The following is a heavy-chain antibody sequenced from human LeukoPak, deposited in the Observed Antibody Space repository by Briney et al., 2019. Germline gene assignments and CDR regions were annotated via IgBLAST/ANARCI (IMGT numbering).Heavy chain of an antibody. D-gene: IGHD3-10*01. J-gene: IGHJ4*02. CDR3: ASGWYYYGSGSYYPFDY. V-gene: IGHV3-23*01. CDR1: GFTFSSYA. Sequence: GGSLRLSCAASGFTFSSYAMSWVRQAPGKGLEWVSAISGSGGSTYYADSVKGRFTTSRDNSKNTLYLQMNSLRAEDTAVYYCASGWYYYGSGSYYPFDYWGQGTLVTVSS. CDR2: ISGSGGST.